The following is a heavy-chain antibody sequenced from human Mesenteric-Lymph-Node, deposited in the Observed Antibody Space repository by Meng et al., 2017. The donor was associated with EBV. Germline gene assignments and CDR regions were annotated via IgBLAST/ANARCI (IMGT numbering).Heavy chain of an antibody. D-gene: IGHD3-3*02. J-gene: IGHJ4*02. V-gene: IGHV3-23*01. CDR3: AKDQDRSGVLVLVYFDS. CDR1: GFTFRSYA. CDR2: ISGSGDTT. Sequence: EVQLLESGGGLVQPGGSMRLSXGASGFTFRSYAMTWVRQAPGKGLEWVSAISGSGDTTYYADSVKGRFTISRDNSKNTLYLQMNSLRDEDTAVYYCAKDQDRSGVLVLVYFDSWGQGTLVTVSS.